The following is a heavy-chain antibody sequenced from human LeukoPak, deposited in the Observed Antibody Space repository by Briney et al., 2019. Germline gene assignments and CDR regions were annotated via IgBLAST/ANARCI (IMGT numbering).Heavy chain of an antibody. J-gene: IGHJ4*02. CDR3: ARASYSYDISGWVPFDY. CDR2: IYSTGRS. CDR1: GGSISNYF. V-gene: IGHV4-4*07. Sequence: SETLSLTCTVSGGSISNYFWSWVRQPAGKGLEWIGRIYSTGRSDYNPSLKSRITMSVGTSKNQFSLKLSSVTAADTAVYYCARASYSYDISGWVPFDYWGQGTLVTVSS. D-gene: IGHD3-22*01.